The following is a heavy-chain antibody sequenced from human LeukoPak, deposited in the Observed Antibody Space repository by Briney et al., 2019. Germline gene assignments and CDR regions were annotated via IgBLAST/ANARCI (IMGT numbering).Heavy chain of an antibody. Sequence: PGGSLRLSCAASGFTFSSSAMSWVRQAPGKGLEWVSAISNNGGYTYYADSVKGRFTISRDNSKNTLFLQMKSLRVEHTAIYYCAKGANSDTRYYFDYWGQGSLVTVSS. CDR2: ISNNGGYT. J-gene: IGHJ4*02. V-gene: IGHV3-23*01. CDR3: AKGANSDTRYYFDY. CDR1: GFTFSSSA. D-gene: IGHD1-26*01.